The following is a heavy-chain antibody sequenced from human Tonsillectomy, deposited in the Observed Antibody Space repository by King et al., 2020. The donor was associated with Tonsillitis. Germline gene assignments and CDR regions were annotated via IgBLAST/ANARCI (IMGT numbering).Heavy chain of an antibody. CDR3: AREVVV. V-gene: IGHV4-31*03. J-gene: IGHJ4*02. CDR2: ILHSGST. D-gene: IGHD2-15*01. Sequence: VQLQESGPGLVKPSQTLSLTCTVSGDSISSDNYYWSWIRQYPGNGLEWIGFILHSGSTYYNPSLKSRVTMSVDTSKNQFSLKLTSVTAADTAVYYCAREVVVWSQGTLVTVSS. CDR1: GDSISSDNYY.